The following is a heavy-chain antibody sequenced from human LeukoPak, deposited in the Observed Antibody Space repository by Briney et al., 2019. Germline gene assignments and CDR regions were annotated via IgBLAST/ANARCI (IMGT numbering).Heavy chain of an antibody. CDR2: ISSSGSTI. D-gene: IGHD3-10*02. CDR3: AELGITMIGGV. Sequence: GGSLRLSCAASGFTFSSYEMNWVRQAPGKGLEWVSYISSSGSTIYYADSVKGRFTISRDNAKNSLYLQMNSLRAEDTAVYYCAELGITMIGGVWGKRTTVTISS. V-gene: IGHV3-48*03. J-gene: IGHJ6*04. CDR1: GFTFSSYE.